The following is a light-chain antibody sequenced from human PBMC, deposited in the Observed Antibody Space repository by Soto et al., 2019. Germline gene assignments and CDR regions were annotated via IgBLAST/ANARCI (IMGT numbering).Light chain of an antibody. CDR2: DAS. J-gene: IGKJ5*01. CDR1: QSVSSN. CDR3: QQRSNWVT. Sequence: EIAMTQSPATLSVSPGERATLSCRASQSVSSNLAWYQQKPGQAPRLLIYDASNRATGIPARFSGSGSGTDFTLTISSLEPEDFAVYYCQQRSNWVTFGQGTRLEI. V-gene: IGKV3-11*01.